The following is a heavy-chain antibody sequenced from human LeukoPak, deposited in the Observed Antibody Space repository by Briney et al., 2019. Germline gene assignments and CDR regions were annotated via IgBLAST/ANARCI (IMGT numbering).Heavy chain of an antibody. D-gene: IGHD4-23*01. CDR2: IYYSGST. J-gene: IGHJ5*02. V-gene: IGHV4-59*08. CDR3: ARHGPTTVAKRVWFDP. CDR1: GFTFSSYE. Sequence: GSLRLSCAASGFTFSSYEMNWVREAPGKGLEWIGYIYYSGSTNYNPSLKSRVTISVDTSKNQFSLKLSSVTAADTAVYYCARHGPTTVAKRVWFDPWGQGTLVTVSS.